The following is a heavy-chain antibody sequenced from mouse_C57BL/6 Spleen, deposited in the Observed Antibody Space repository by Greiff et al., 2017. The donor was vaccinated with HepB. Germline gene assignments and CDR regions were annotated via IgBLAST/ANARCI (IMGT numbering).Heavy chain of an antibody. CDR1: GFTFSSYT. Sequence: EVMLVESGGGLVKPGGSLKLSCAASGFTFSSYTMSWVRQTPEKRLEWVATISGGGGNTYYPDSVKGRFTISRDNAKNTLYLQMSSLRSEDTALYYCARLRLPYFDYWGQGTTLTVSS. CDR3: ARLRLPYFDY. J-gene: IGHJ2*01. CDR2: ISGGGGNT. V-gene: IGHV5-9*01. D-gene: IGHD2-2*01.